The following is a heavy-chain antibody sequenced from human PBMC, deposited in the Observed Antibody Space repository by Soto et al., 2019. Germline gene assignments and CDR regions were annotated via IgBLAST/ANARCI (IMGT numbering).Heavy chain of an antibody. J-gene: IGHJ4*02. CDR1: GFTFSNYG. D-gene: IGHD2-2*01. Sequence: GGSLRLSCVASGFTFSNYGMHWVRQAPGKGLEWVAGIDYNEINQYYSDSVKGRFTISRDNAKNSVSLQMNTLRVEATAVYYCAREDSIIIPAVSDFWGQGTLVTVSS. CDR2: IDYNEINQ. V-gene: IGHV3-33*01. CDR3: AREDSIIIPAVSDF.